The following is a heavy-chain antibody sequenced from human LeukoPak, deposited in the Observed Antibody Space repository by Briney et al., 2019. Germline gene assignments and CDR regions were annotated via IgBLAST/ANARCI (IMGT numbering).Heavy chain of an antibody. CDR2: INHSGST. D-gene: IGHD3-16*02. J-gene: IGHJ3*02. CDR3: ARDLGDYVWGSYRAFDI. CDR1: GGSFSGYY. Sequence: SETLSLTCAVYGGSFSGYYWSWIRQPPGKGLEWIGEINHSGSTNYNPSLKSRVTISVDTSMNQFSLKLSSVTAADTAVYYCARDLGDYVWGSYRAFDIWGQGTMVTVSS. V-gene: IGHV4-34*01.